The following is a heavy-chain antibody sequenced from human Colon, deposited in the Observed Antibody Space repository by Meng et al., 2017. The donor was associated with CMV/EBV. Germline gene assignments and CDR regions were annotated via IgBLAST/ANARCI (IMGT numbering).Heavy chain of an antibody. CDR3: ASRDY. Sequence: GQVVECGGGLVQPGGYLRLSCAASGFTFSSKWMHWVRRGPGKGLVWVSRINTDGSTTYYADSVKGRFTISRDNAKNTLYLQMNSLRAEDTAVYYCASRDYWGQGTLVTVSS. V-gene: IGHV3-74*01. J-gene: IGHJ4*02. CDR1: GFTFSSKW. CDR2: INTDGSTT.